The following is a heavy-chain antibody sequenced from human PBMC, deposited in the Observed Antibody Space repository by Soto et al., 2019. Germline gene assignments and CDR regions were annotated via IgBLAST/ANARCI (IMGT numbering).Heavy chain of an antibody. CDR1: GFTVSSNY. D-gene: IGHD7-27*01. CDR3: ASPPTGTHHRLDY. Sequence: EVQLVESGGGVIQPGGSLRLSCAASGFTVSSNYMSWVRQAPGRGLEGVSLIYSGGTTYYADSVKGRFTIARDNSKNTLYLQMNSLRAEDTAVYYCASPPTGTHHRLDYWGQGTLVTVSS. CDR2: IYSGGTT. V-gene: IGHV3-53*01. J-gene: IGHJ4*02.